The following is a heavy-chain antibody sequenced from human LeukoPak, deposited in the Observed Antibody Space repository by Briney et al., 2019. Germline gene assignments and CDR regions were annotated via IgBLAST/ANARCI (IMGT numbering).Heavy chain of an antibody. CDR3: TRAYWIGFHFDS. CDR2: INHSGST. Sequence: SETLSLTCAVYGGSFSGYYWSWIRQPPGKGLEWIGEINHSGSTNYNPSLKSRITMSVDMSANQFSLRLTSVSAADTAVYYCTRAYWIGFHFDSWGQGILVSVSS. V-gene: IGHV4-34*10. D-gene: IGHD3-3*01. J-gene: IGHJ4*02. CDR1: GGSFSGYY.